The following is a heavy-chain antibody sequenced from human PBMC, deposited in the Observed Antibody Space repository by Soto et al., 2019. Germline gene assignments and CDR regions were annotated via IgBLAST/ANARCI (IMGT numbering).Heavy chain of an antibody. Sequence: KTSETLSLTCAVSGVSISTLTWWNWVRQPPGEGLEWIGEIFQTGSIKYNPSLKSRVTISVDKSKNHFSLKLNSVTAADTAIYYCACRSASGTTAWLDYWGPGTQVTVSS. CDR3: ACRSASGTTAWLDY. J-gene: IGHJ4*02. CDR1: GVSISTLTW. V-gene: IGHV4-4*02. D-gene: IGHD1-1*01. CDR2: IFQTGSI.